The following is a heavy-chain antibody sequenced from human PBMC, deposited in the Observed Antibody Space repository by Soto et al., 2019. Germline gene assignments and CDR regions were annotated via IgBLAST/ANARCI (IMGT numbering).Heavy chain of an antibody. D-gene: IGHD6-6*01. CDR3: ARGGIAARPDPFGYYHYGMDV. CDR1: GYTFTSYE. Sequence: ASVTVSCQASGYTFTSYEINWVRQATGQGLEWMGWMNPNSGNTGYAQKFQGRVTMTRNTSISTAYMELSRLRSEDTAVYYCARGGIAARPDPFGYYHYGMDVWGQGTTVTVSS. J-gene: IGHJ6*02. CDR2: MNPNSGNT. V-gene: IGHV1-8*01.